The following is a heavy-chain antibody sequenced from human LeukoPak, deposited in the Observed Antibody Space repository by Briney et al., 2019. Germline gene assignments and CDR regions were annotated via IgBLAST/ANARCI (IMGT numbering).Heavy chain of an antibody. Sequence: SETLSLTCAVYGGSFSGYYWSWIRQPPGKGLEWIGYIYYSGSTNYNPSLKSRVTISVDTSKNQFSLKLSSVTAVDTAVYYCARTSGSYFYYYGMDVWGQGTTVTVSS. CDR3: ARTSGSYFYYYGMDV. V-gene: IGHV4-59*01. D-gene: IGHD1-26*01. CDR2: IYYSGST. CDR1: GGSFSGYY. J-gene: IGHJ6*02.